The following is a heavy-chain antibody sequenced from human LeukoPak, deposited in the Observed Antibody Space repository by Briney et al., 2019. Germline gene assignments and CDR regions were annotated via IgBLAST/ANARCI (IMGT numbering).Heavy chain of an antibody. J-gene: IGHJ6*03. V-gene: IGHV1-8*03. CDR3: ARRHYDFWSGYYTVGYYMDV. D-gene: IGHD3-3*01. Sequence: ASVKVSCKASGYTFTSYDINWVRQATGQGLEWMGWMNPNSGNTGYAQKFQGRVTITRNTSISTAYMELSSLRSEDTAVYYCARRHYDFWSGYYTVGYYMDVWGKGTTVTVSS. CDR2: MNPNSGNT. CDR1: GYTFTSYD.